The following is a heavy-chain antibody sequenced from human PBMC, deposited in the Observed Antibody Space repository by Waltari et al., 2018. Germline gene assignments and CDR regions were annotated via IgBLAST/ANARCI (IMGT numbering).Heavy chain of an antibody. J-gene: IGHJ4*02. D-gene: IGHD1-26*01. V-gene: IGHV3-48*04. CDR1: GFTFSSYS. Sequence: EVQLVESGGGLVQPGGSLRLSCAASGFTFSSYSMNWVRQAPGKGLEWVSYISSSSSTIYYADSVKGRFTISRDNAKNSLYLQMNSLRAEDTAVYYCARVKFGGYFDYWGQGTLVTVSS. CDR2: ISSSSSTI. CDR3: ARVKFGGYFDY.